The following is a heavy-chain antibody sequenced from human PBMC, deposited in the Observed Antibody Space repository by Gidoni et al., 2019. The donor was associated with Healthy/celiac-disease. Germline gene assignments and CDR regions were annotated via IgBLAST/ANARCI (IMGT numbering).Heavy chain of an antibody. CDR3: ARDIASIFGVVWSYYFDY. V-gene: IGHV3-11*01. CDR2: IMSSGSTI. CDR1: GFTFSDYY. D-gene: IGHD3-3*01. J-gene: IGHJ4*02. Sequence: QVQLVESGGGLVKPGGSLRLSCADSGFTFSDYYMSWIRQAPGKGLEWFSYIMSSGSTIYYADSGKGRFTISRDNAENSLYLQMNSLRAEDTAVYYCARDIASIFGVVWSYYFDYWGQGTLVTVSS.